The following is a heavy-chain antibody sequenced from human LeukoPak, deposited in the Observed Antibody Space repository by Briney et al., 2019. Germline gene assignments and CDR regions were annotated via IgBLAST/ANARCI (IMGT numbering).Heavy chain of an antibody. Sequence: SETLSLTCAVSGGSIRSGGYSWSWIRQPPGKGLEWIGYMYYSGSTYYNPSLKSRVTISLDTSKNQFSLKLSSVTAADTAVYYCARSGSGYLRYYFDYWGQGTLVTVSS. CDR2: MYYSGST. CDR3: ARSGSGYLRYYFDY. J-gene: IGHJ4*02. D-gene: IGHD5-12*01. CDR1: GGSIRSGGYS. V-gene: IGHV4-30-4*07.